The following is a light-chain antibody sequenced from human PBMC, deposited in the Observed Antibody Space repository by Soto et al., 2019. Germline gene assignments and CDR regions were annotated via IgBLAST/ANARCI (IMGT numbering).Light chain of an antibody. V-gene: IGKV3-20*01. CDR3: QQYHNWPA. CDR2: GAS. J-gene: IGKJ1*01. Sequence: EIVLTQSPGTLSLSPGERATLSCRASQSVSSSYLAWYQQKPGQAPRLLIYGASSRATGIPDRFSGSGSGTDFTLTISSLQSDDIAVYYCQQYHNWPAFGQGTKVEIK. CDR1: QSVSSSY.